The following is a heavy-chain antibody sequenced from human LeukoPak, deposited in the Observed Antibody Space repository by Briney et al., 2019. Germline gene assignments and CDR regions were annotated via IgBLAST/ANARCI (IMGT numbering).Heavy chain of an antibody. CDR3: ARDAYCTNGVCYTRFDY. V-gene: IGHV3-21*01. CDR2: ISSSSSYI. CDR1: GFTFSSYS. J-gene: IGHJ4*02. D-gene: IGHD2-8*01. Sequence: GGSLRLSCAASGFTFSSYSMNWVRQAPGKGLEWVSSISSSSSYIYYADSVKGRFTISRDNAKNSLYPQMNSLRAEDTAVYYCARDAYCTNGVCYTRFDYWGQGTLVTVSS.